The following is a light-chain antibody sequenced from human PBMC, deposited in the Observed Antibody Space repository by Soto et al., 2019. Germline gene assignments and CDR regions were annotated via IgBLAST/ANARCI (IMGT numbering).Light chain of an antibody. CDR3: HQYNSYLYT. CDR2: DAS. J-gene: IGKJ2*01. V-gene: IGKV1-5*01. Sequence: DIQMTQSPSTLSASVGDRATITCRASQSISSWLAWYQQKPGKAPKLLIYDASSLKSGVPSRFSGSGSGTEFTLTISSLQPDDFATYYCHQYNSYLYTFGQGTKLEIK. CDR1: QSISSW.